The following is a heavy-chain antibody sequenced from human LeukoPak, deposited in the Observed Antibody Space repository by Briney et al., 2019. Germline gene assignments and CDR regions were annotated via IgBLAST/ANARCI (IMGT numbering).Heavy chain of an antibody. CDR3: ARGGLLPGYCSSTSCYRVYYYGMDV. V-gene: IGHV4-34*01. D-gene: IGHD2-2*02. CDR1: GGSFSGYY. CDR2: INHSGGT. J-gene: IGHJ6*02. Sequence: SETLSLTSAVYGGSFSGYYWGCIRQPPGKGLEWIVEINHSGGTNYNPSLTSRVTISVDTSKNQFSLKLSSVTAADTAVYYCARGGLLPGYCSSTSCYRVYYYGMDVWGQGTTVTVSS.